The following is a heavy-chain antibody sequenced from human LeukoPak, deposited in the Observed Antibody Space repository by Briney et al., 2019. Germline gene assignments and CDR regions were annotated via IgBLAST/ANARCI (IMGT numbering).Heavy chain of an antibody. CDR1: GDSVSSNSAA. J-gene: IGHJ5*02. V-gene: IGHV6-1*01. D-gene: IGHD3-22*01. Sequence: SQTLSLTCAIFGDSVSSNSAAWNWIRQSPSRGLEWLGRTYYRSKWYNDYAVSVKSRITINPDTSKNQFSLQLNSVTPEDTAVYYCARVQYYYDSSGYLHHWFDPWGQGTLVTVSS. CDR3: ARVQYYYDSSGYLHHWFDP. CDR2: TYYRSKWYN.